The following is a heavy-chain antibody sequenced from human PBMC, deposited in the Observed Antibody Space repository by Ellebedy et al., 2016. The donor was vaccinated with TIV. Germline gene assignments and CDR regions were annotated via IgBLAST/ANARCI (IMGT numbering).Heavy chain of an antibody. CDR1: GFTFSSYG. J-gene: IGHJ6*02. V-gene: IGHV3-30*18. CDR3: AKTGYSGSYYGYYGMDV. CDR2: ISYDGSNK. Sequence: GGSLRLXCAASGFTFSSYGMHWVRQAPGKGLEWVAVISYDGSNKYYADSVKGRFTISRDNSKNTLYLQMNSLRAEDTAVYYCAKTGYSGSYYGYYGMDVWGQGTTVTVSS. D-gene: IGHD1-26*01.